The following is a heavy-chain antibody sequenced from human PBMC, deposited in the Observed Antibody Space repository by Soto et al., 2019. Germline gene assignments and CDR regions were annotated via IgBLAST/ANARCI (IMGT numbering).Heavy chain of an antibody. CDR3: ARADAEYNWFDP. CDR2: INHSGSS. V-gene: IGHV4-34*01. Sequence: SETLSLTCAVYGVSFSDYSWTWIRQPPGKGLEWIGEINHSGSSYYNPSLESRVTISVDTSKNQFSLKLTSVTAADTAMYYCARADAEYNWFDPWGQGTLVTVSS. D-gene: IGHD3-10*01. J-gene: IGHJ5*02. CDR1: GVSFSDYS.